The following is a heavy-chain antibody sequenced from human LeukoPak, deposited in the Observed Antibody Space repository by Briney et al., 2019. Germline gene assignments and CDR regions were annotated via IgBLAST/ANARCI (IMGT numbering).Heavy chain of an antibody. CDR1: GFTFSSYG. J-gene: IGHJ4*02. CDR2: IRYDGSNK. Sequence: GGSLRLSCAASGFTFSSYGMHWVRQAPGKGLEWVAFIRYDGSNKYYADSVKGRFTISRDNSKNTLYLQMNSLRAEDTAVYYCARDWRGLLIHRRGFDYWGQGTLVTVSS. V-gene: IGHV3-30*02. CDR3: ARDWRGLLIHRRGFDY. D-gene: IGHD3-3*01.